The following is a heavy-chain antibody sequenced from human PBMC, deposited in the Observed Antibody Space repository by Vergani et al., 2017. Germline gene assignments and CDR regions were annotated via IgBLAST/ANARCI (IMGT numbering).Heavy chain of an antibody. CDR1: GFPFSGSY. J-gene: IGHJ6*02. V-gene: IGHV3-30*02. Sequence: VQLVESGGGLLKPGESLRLSCAVSGFPFSGSYMTWVRQAPGKGLAWVAFIRYDGSNPQYIDSVKGRFTIFRDNSKDTLFLQMNGLRPEDTGTYFCAKKGGSLYYYGVDVWGQGTTITVSS. CDR2: IRYDGSNP. D-gene: IGHD1-26*01. CDR3: AKKGGSLYYYGVDV.